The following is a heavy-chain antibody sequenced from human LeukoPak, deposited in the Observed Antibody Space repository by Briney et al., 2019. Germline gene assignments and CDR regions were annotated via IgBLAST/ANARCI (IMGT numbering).Heavy chain of an antibody. CDR3: ARALNDAFDI. CDR2: ISSRGDTI. Sequence: KTGGSLRLSCAPSAFTFSDYYMSWIRQAPGKGLEWVSYISSRGDTIFYADSVKGRFTISRDNAKSLLYLQMNSLRAEDTAVYYCARALNDAFDIWGQGTMVTVS. V-gene: IGHV3-11*01. CDR1: AFTFSDYY. J-gene: IGHJ3*02.